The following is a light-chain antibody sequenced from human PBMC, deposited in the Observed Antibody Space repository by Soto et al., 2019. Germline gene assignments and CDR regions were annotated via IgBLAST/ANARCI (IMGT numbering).Light chain of an antibody. V-gene: IGKV3-15*01. CDR3: QQYENWPT. CDR2: GAS. CDR1: QSVGTN. J-gene: IGKJ1*01. Sequence: EFVMTQSPATLSVSPGERATLACSASQSVGTNLAWYQQRAGQSPRLLIYGASTRATGVPARFSGSGSGTKFTLTVSSLQSEDFAVYYCQQYENWPTFGQGTKVDI.